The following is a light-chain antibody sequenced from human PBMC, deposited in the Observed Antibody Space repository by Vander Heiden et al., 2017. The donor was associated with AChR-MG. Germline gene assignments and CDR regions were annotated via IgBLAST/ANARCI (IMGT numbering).Light chain of an antibody. Sequence: DIQMTQSPSSLSASVGDRVTITCRASQNINKFLNWYKQKPGKAPKLLMYAASTLQSGVPSRFNGSGYGTHFTLTISSRQPEDFATYYCQQIVSNFPYTFGQGTKLEIK. J-gene: IGKJ2*01. CDR1: QNINKF. CDR2: AAS. V-gene: IGKV1-39*01. CDR3: QQIVSNFPYT.